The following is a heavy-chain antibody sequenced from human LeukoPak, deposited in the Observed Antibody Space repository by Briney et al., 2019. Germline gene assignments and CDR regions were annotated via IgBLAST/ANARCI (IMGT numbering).Heavy chain of an antibody. Sequence: SETLSLTCTVSGGSISSGGYYWSWIRQHPGKGLEWIGYIYYSGSTYYNPSLKSRVTISVDTSKNQFSLKLSSATAADTAVYYCARGLSITMVRGVPLHDAFDIWGQGTMVTVSS. V-gene: IGHV4-31*03. CDR1: GGSISSGGYY. J-gene: IGHJ3*02. CDR2: IYYSGST. D-gene: IGHD3-10*01. CDR3: ARGLSITMVRGVPLHDAFDI.